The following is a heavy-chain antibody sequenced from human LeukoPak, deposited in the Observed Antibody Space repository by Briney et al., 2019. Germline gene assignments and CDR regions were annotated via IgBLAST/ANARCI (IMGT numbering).Heavy chain of an antibody. CDR2: ISYDGSNK. D-gene: IGHD3-3*01. CDR3: ARDAAYDFWSGVRDFWSGHFDDY. J-gene: IGHJ4*02. V-gene: IGHV3-30*03. Sequence: GRSLRLSCAASGFTFSSYGMHWVRQAPGKGLEWVAVISYDGSNKYYADSVKGRFTISRDNSKNTLYLQMNSLRAEDTAVYYCARDAAYDFWSGVRDFWSGHFDDYWGQGTLVTVSS. CDR1: GFTFSSYG.